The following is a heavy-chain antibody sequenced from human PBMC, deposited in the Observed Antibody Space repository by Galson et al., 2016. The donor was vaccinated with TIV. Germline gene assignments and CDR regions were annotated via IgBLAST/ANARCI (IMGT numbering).Heavy chain of an antibody. Sequence: CAISGDSVSSNSAAWNWIRQSPSRGLEWLGRTYCRSRCYYDYAVSVKSRITIESDTSKNQFSLQLNSVTSEDTAVYYCARAAGRNGATCHATCESFAVWGQGTKVTVSS. CDR1: GDSVSSNSAA. J-gene: IGHJ3*01. CDR3: ARAAGRNGATCHATCESFAV. V-gene: IGHV6-1*01. D-gene: IGHD3-10*01. CDR2: TYCRSRCYY.